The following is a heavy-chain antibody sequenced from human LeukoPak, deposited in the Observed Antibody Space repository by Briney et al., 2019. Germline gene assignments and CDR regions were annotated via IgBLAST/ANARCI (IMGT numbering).Heavy chain of an antibody. V-gene: IGHV3-64D*06. CDR2: ISSNGGST. J-gene: IGHJ4*02. CDR1: VFTFSSYP. Sequence: PGGSLRLSCSASVFTFSSYPMHWVRHAPWKGLEYISAISSNGGSTYYADSVKGRFTISRDNSKNTLYLQMSSLRAEDTAVYYCVKGPAPEEYYFDYWGQGTLVTVSS. CDR3: VKGPAPEEYYFDY.